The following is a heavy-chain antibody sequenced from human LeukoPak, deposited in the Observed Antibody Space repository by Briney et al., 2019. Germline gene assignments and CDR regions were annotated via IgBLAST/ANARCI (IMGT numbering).Heavy chain of an antibody. CDR1: GGSISSYY. Sequence: ASETLSLTCIVSGGSISSYYWSWIRQPPGKGLEWIGSIYYSGSSNYNPSLKSPVTISVDTSKNQFSLKLSSVTAADTAVYYCAREPGAAHFDYWGQGTLVTVSS. CDR2: IYYSGSS. D-gene: IGHD2-2*01. V-gene: IGHV4-59*01. J-gene: IGHJ4*02. CDR3: AREPGAAHFDY.